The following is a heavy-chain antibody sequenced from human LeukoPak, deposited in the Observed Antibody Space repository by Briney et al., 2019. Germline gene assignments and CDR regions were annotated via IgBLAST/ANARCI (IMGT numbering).Heavy chain of an antibody. CDR3: ARVPEHYYFYMDV. CDR2: IIPIFGTA. V-gene: IGHV1-69*05. D-gene: IGHD1-14*01. J-gene: IGHJ6*03. CDR1: GGTFISYA. Sequence: ASVKVSCKASGGTFISYAISWVRQAPGQGLEWMGGIIPIFGTANYAQKFQGRVTITTDESTSTAYMELSSLRSEDTAVYYCARVPEHYYFYMDVWGKGTTVTVSS.